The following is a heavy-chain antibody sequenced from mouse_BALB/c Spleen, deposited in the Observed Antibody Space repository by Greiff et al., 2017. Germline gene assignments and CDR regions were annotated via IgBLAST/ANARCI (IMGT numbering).Heavy chain of an antibody. J-gene: IGHJ4*01. V-gene: IGHV1-9*01. CDR1: GYTFSSYW. Sequence: VKLMESGAELMKPGASVKISCKATGYTFSSYWIEWVKQRPGHGLEWIGEILPGSGSTNYNEKFKGKATFTADTSSNTAYMQLSSLTSEDSAVYYCAKRATASYAMDYWGQGTSVTVSS. CDR2: ILPGSGST. CDR3: AKRATASYAMDY. D-gene: IGHD1-2*01.